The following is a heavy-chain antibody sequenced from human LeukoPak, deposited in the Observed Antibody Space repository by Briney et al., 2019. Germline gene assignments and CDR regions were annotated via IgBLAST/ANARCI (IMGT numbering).Heavy chain of an antibody. CDR1: GFTFSSYA. V-gene: IGHV3-23*01. CDR2: ISGGGGST. Sequence: GGSLRLSCAASGFTFSSYAMSWVRQAPGKGLEWVSGISGGGGSTYYADSVKGRFTISRDNSKNTLYLQMNSLRAEDTAVYYCAKESSATVTTGDYYYGMDVWGQGTTVTVSS. D-gene: IGHD4-17*01. CDR3: AKESSATVTTGDYYYGMDV. J-gene: IGHJ6*02.